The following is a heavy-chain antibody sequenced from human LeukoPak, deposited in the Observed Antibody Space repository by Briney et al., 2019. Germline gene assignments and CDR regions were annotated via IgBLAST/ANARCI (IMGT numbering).Heavy chain of an antibody. J-gene: IGHJ3*02. CDR3: ARVGYCSSTSCFQGAFDI. V-gene: IGHV4-34*01. CDR2: VNHSGST. D-gene: IGHD2-2*01. Sequence: SESLSLTCAVYGGSFSGYYWSWIRPPPGKGLEWIGEVNHSGSTNYNPSLKSRVTVSVDTSKNQFSLKLSSVTAADTAVYYCARVGYCSSTSCFQGAFDIWGQGTMVTVSS. CDR1: GGSFSGYY.